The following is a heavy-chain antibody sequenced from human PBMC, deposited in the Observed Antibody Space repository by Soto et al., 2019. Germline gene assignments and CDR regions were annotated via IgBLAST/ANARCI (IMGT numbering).Heavy chain of an antibody. D-gene: IGHD6-13*01. J-gene: IGHJ5*02. CDR1: GFSVIRGSCY. Sequence: ASATLSLRCPFAGFSVIRGSCYWSWPRPPPGKGLEWIGYIYYSGSTNYNPSLKSRVTISVDTSKNQFSLKLSSVTAADTAVYYCASNPGIAAAGTWGADWFDPWGQGNRVTVSA. CDR3: ASNPGIAAAGTWGADWFDP. V-gene: IGHV4-61*01. CDR2: IYYSGST.